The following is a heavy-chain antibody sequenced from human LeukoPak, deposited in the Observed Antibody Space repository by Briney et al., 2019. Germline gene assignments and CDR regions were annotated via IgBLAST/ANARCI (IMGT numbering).Heavy chain of an antibody. J-gene: IGHJ4*02. CDR1: GGSISSYY. CDR2: IYYSGST. D-gene: IGHD5-12*01. V-gene: IGHV4-59*01. Sequence: SETLSLTCTVSGGSISSYYWSWIRQPPGKGLEWIGYIYYSGSTNYNPSLKSRVTISVDTSKNQFSLKLSSVTAADTAVYYCARKYSGYDLLLDYWGQGTLVTVSS. CDR3: ARKYSGYDLLLDY.